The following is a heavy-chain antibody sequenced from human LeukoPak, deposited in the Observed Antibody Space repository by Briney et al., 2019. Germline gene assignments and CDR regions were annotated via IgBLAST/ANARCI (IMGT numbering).Heavy chain of an antibody. CDR1: GGSISSNNW. CDR3: VRGITVIRGVFDY. V-gene: IGHV4-4*02. CDR2: IYHSGTT. D-gene: IGHD3-10*01. J-gene: IGHJ4*02. Sequence: PSETLSLTCAVSGGSISSNNWWSWVRQPPGKGLEWIGEIYHSGTTNYNPSLRSRVTISVDKSKSQFSLKLSSVTAADTAVYYCVRGITVIRGVFDYWGQGALVTVSS.